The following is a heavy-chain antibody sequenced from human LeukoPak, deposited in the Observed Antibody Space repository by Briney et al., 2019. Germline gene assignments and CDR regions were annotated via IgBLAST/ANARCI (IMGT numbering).Heavy chain of an antibody. D-gene: IGHD1-7*01. V-gene: IGHV3-48*01. Sequence: GGSLRLSCAASGFTGSSNYMSWVRQAPGKGLEWGSYISSSSSTIYYADSVKGRFTISRDNAKNSLYLQMNSLRAEDTAVYYCARDEIPSNYLGDYWGQGTLVTVSS. CDR2: ISSSSSTI. CDR3: ARDEIPSNYLGDY. CDR1: GFTGSSNY. J-gene: IGHJ4*02.